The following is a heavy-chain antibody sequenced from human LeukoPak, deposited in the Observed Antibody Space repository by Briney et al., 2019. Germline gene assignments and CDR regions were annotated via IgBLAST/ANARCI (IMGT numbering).Heavy chain of an antibody. CDR2: IYHSGST. CDR3: ARDQGVIEGYDY. Sequence: SETLSLTCTVSGYSISSGYYWGWIRQPPGKGLEWIGSIYHSGSTYYNPSLKSRVTISVDTSKNQFSLKLSSVTAADTAVYYCARDQGVIEGYDYWGQGTLVTVSS. V-gene: IGHV4-38-2*02. D-gene: IGHD2/OR15-2a*01. J-gene: IGHJ4*02. CDR1: GYSISSGYY.